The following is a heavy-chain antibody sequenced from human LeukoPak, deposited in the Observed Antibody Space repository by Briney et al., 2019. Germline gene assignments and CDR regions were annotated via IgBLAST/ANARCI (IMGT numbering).Heavy chain of an antibody. V-gene: IGHV1-46*01. CDR1: GYTFTTYY. D-gene: IGHD1-1*01. CDR2: INPSGGST. Sequence: ASVKVSCKAAGYTFTTYYMHWVRQAPGQGLECMGTINPSGGSTSDAQKFQGRVTMTRDTSTSTVYMELSSLRSEDTAVYYCARGGRGEGTGTTRVAFDIWGQGTMVTVSS. J-gene: IGHJ3*02. CDR3: ARGGRGEGTGTTRVAFDI.